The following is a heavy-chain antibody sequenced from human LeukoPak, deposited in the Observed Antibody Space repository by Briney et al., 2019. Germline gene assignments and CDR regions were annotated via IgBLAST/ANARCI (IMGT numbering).Heavy chain of an antibody. D-gene: IGHD2-15*01. CDR3: AKGVAAAVTFDY. Sequence: GGSLRLSCAASGFTFSSYGMHWVRQAPGKGLEWVAVISYDGSNKYYADSVKGRFTISRDNSKNTLYLQINSLRAEDTAVYYCAKGVAAAVTFDYWGQGTLVTVSS. J-gene: IGHJ4*02. V-gene: IGHV3-30*18. CDR2: ISYDGSNK. CDR1: GFTFSSYG.